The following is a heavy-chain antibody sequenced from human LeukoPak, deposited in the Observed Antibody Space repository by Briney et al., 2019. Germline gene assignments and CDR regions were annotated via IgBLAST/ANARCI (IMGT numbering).Heavy chain of an antibody. V-gene: IGHV3-7*01. CDR3: ARIGYSSSSFDY. J-gene: IGHJ4*02. CDR2: IKQDGSVK. CDR1: RFTFNNYW. Sequence: GGSLRLSCEASRFTFNNYWMSWVRQAPGKGLEWVANIKQDGSVKYYMGSVKGRFSISRDNGKNSVYLQMNGLRAEDTTIYYCARIGYSSSSFDYWGQGTLVTVSS. D-gene: IGHD6-6*01.